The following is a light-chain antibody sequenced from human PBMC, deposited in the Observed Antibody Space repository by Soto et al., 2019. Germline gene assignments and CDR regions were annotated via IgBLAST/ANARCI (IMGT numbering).Light chain of an antibody. CDR3: QQYDSSPLT. CDR1: QSFSSNY. CDR2: GAS. J-gene: IGKJ1*01. Sequence: EIVLTQSPDTLSLSPGERATLSCRASQSFSSNYLAWYQHKPGQAPRLLIYGASSRATGIPDRFGGFGSGTDFTLTITRLEPEDFAVYFCQQYDSSPLTFGQGTKVDIK. V-gene: IGKV3-20*01.